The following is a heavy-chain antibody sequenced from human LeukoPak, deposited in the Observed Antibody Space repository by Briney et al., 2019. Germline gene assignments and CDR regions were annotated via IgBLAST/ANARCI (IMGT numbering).Heavy chain of an antibody. V-gene: IGHV4-59*08. Sequence: SETLSLTCAVYGGSFSSYYWSWIRQPPGKGLEWIGYIYYSGSTNYNPSLKSRVTMSVDTSKNQFSLKLSSVTAADTAVYYCARSGSYHHNYFDYWGQGTLVTVSS. CDR3: ARSGSYHHNYFDY. J-gene: IGHJ4*02. CDR1: GGSFSSYY. CDR2: IYYSGST. D-gene: IGHD1-26*01.